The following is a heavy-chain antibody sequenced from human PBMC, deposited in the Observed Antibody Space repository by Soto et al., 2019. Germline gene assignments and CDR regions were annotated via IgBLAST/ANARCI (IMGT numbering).Heavy chain of an antibody. CDR2: ISGSGTNT. J-gene: IGHJ4*02. CDR3: AKDNSPYSGYNSFDY. CDR1: GFTFSSYV. V-gene: IGHV3-23*01. D-gene: IGHD5-12*01. Sequence: EVRLLESGGGLIQPGGSLRLSCAASGFTFSSYVMSWVRQAPGTGLEWVSGISGSGTNTYYADSVKGRFTISRDNSNNTLYLQMPSLRAEDTAEYYCAKDNSPYSGYNSFDYWGEGTLVTVSS.